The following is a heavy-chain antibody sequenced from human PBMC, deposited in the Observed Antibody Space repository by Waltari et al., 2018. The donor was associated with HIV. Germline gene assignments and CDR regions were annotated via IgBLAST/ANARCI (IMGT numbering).Heavy chain of an antibody. CDR3: ARDTRRDPTLYYFDY. J-gene: IGHJ4*02. Sequence: EVQLVESGGGLVKPGGSLRLSCAASGFTFSSYSMNWVRQAPGKGLEWVSSISSSSSYIYYADSVKGRFTISRDNAKNSLYLQMNSLRAEDTAVYYCARDTRRDPTLYYFDYWGQGTLVTVSS. CDR1: GFTFSSYS. CDR2: ISSSSSYI. V-gene: IGHV3-21*01. D-gene: IGHD1-26*01.